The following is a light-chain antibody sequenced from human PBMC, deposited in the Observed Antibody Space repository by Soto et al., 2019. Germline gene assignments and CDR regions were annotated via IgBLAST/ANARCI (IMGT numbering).Light chain of an antibody. J-gene: IGKJ1*01. CDR2: GAS. Sequence: EIVLTQSPATLSVSPGERVTLSCRASQSVDINLAWYQQKPGQAPRLLIYGASTRATDMPGRFSGRGAGAEFTLTISSLQPDDFATYYCQQYDSYWGTFGQGTKVDI. CDR1: QSVDIN. V-gene: IGKV3-15*01. CDR3: QQYDSYWGT.